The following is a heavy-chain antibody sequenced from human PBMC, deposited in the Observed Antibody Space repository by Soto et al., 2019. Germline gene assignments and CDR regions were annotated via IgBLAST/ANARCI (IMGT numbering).Heavy chain of an antibody. CDR3: ARDFYYYDSSGYYRESNWFDP. D-gene: IGHD3-22*01. V-gene: IGHV3-30-3*01. Sequence: GGSLRLSCAASGFTFSSYAMHWVRQAPGKGLEWVAVISYDGSNKYYADSVKGRFTISRDNSKNTLYLQMNSLRAEDTAVYYCARDFYYYDSSGYYRESNWFDPWGQGTLVTVSS. CDR2: ISYDGSNK. CDR1: GFTFSSYA. J-gene: IGHJ5*02.